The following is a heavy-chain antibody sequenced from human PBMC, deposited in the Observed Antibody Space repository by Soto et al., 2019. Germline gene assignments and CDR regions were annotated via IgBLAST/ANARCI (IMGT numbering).Heavy chain of an antibody. CDR3: ARRRVGEPGYYYGMDV. CDR2: IYPGDSDT. V-gene: IGHV5-51*01. Sequence: GESLKISCKGSGYSFTSYWIGWVRQMHGKGLEWMGTIYPGDSDTRYSPSFQGQVTISADKSISTAYLQWSSLKASDTAMYYCARRRVGEPGYYYGMDVWGQGTTVTVSS. D-gene: IGHD2-21*01. CDR1: GYSFTSYW. J-gene: IGHJ6*02.